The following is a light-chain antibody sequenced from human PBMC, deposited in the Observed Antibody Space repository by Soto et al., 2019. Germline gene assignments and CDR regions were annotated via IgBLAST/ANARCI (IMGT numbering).Light chain of an antibody. CDR1: SSDVGGYNY. J-gene: IGLJ2*01. V-gene: IGLV2-14*03. CDR3: CSYTTTRTFV. Sequence: QSALTQPASVSGSPGQSITISCTGTSSDVGGYNYVSWYQQHPGKVPKLMIYEVSRRPSGISDRFSGSKSGNTASLTISGLQAEDEADYYCCSYTTTRTFVFGGGTKLTVL. CDR2: EVS.